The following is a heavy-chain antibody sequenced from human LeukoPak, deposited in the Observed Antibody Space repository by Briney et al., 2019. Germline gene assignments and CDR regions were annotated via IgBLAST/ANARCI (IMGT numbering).Heavy chain of an antibody. CDR2: IYYSGST. J-gene: IGHJ4*02. V-gene: IGHV4-61*05. Sequence: PSETLSLTCTVSGGSISSSSYYWGWIRQPPGKGLEWIGYIYYSGSTNYNPSLKSRVTISVDTSKNQFSLKLSSVTAADTAVYYCARGQWLGLWGQGTLVTVSS. D-gene: IGHD6-19*01. CDR3: ARGQWLGL. CDR1: GGSISSSSYY.